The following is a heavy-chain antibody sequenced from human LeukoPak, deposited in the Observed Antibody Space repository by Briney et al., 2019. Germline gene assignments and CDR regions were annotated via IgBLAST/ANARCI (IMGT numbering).Heavy chain of an antibody. Sequence: SGTLSLTCTVSDGAITGYYWGWIRQPPGKGLDWIGHLHYGGSTNYNPSLKSRVTISVDTSKNHFSLKLSSVTAADTAVYYCARGYSTSWTYYFDYWGQGALVTVSS. V-gene: IGHV4-59*01. D-gene: IGHD6-13*01. CDR1: DGAITGYY. J-gene: IGHJ4*02. CDR3: ARGYSTSWTYYFDY. CDR2: LHYGGST.